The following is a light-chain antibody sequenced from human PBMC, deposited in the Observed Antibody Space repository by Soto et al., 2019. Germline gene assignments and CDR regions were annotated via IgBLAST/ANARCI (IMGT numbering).Light chain of an antibody. J-gene: IGKJ5*01. Sequence: IQLTQSPSSLSASVGDRVTITCRASQAISSWLAWYQQKPGKAPKIMIYAASSLQGGVPSRFSGSGSGTEFTLTISSLQPEDFAVYYCQQRRNWPPGITFGQGTRLEIK. CDR3: QQRRNWPPGIT. CDR2: AAS. V-gene: IGKV1-9*01. CDR1: QAISSW.